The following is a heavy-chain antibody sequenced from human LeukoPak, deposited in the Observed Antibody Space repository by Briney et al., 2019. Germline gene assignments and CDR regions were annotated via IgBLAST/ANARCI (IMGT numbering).Heavy chain of an antibody. CDR1: GYTFTSYG. V-gene: IGHV1-18*01. J-gene: IGHJ5*02. D-gene: IGHD3-22*01. CDR2: ISAYNGNT. Sequence: ASVKVSCKASGYTFTSYGISWVRQAPGQGLEWMGWISAYNGNTNYAQKLQGRVTMTTDTSTSTAYMELRSLRSDDTAVYYCARRVYYDSSGLNWFDPWGQGTLVTVSS. CDR3: ARRVYYDSSGLNWFDP.